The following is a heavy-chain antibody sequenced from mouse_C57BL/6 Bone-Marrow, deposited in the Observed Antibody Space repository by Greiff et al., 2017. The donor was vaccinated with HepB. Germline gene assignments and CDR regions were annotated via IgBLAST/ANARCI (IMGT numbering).Heavy chain of an antibody. CDR3: ATVWLRHYAMDY. CDR1: GYAFSSSW. CDR2: IYPGDGDT. Sequence: QVQLQQSGPELVKPGASVKISCKASGYAFSSSWMNWVKQRPGKGLEWIGRIYPGDGDTNYNGKFKGKATLTADKSSSTAYMQLSSLTSEDSAVDFCATVWLRHYAMDYWGQGTSVTVSS. V-gene: IGHV1-82*01. J-gene: IGHJ4*01. D-gene: IGHD2-2*01.